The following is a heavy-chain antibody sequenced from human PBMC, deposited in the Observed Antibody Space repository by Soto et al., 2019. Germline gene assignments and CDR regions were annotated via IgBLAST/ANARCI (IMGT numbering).Heavy chain of an antibody. V-gene: IGHV3-15*01. CDR1: GFTFSNAW. CDR2: IKSITDGETT. J-gene: IGHJ5*01. CDR3: TGSYSSSWYDS. D-gene: IGHD6-13*01. Sequence: GGSLRLSCTASGFTFSNAWMSWVRQAPGKGLEWVGRIKSITDGETTDYAAPVKGRFTISRDDSKNTLYLQMNSLRTEDTAVYYCTGSYSSSWYDSWGQGTLVTVSS.